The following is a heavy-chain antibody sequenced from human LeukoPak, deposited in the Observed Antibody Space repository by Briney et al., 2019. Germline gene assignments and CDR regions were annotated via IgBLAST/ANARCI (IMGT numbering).Heavy chain of an antibody. D-gene: IGHD3-22*01. V-gene: IGHV1-18*01. Sequence: ASVKVSCKASGYTFTSYGISWVRQAPGQGLEWMGWISAYNGNTNYAQKLQGRVTMTTDTSTSTAYMELRSLRSDDTAVYYCARVPGYYDSSDYLEIFDYWGQGTLVTVSS. CDR1: GYTFTSYG. CDR3: ARVPGYYDSSDYLEIFDY. CDR2: ISAYNGNT. J-gene: IGHJ4*02.